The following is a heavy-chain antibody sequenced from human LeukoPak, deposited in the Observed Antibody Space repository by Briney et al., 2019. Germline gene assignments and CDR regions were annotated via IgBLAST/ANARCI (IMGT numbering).Heavy chain of an antibody. CDR2: IYYSGST. J-gene: IGHJ4*02. CDR3: ARARPSYYYDSSGYLEY. CDR1: GGSINSYF. D-gene: IGHD3-22*01. Sequence: SETLSLTCTVSGGSINSYFWSWIRQPPGKGLEWIGYIYYSGSTNYNPSLKSRVTISVDTSKNQFSLKLSSVTAADTAVYYCARARPSYYYDSSGYLEYWGQGTLVTVSS. V-gene: IGHV4-59*01.